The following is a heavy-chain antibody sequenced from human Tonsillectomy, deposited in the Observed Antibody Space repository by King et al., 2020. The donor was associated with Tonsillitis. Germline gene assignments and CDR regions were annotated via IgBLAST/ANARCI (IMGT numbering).Heavy chain of an antibody. CDR2: SYYTGST. Sequence: VQLQESGPGLVKPSETLSLTCTVSGGSIRSYYWSWIRQPPGKGLEWIGYSYYTGSTNYNPSLKSQVTISVDTSKNQFSLKLTSVTAADTAVYYCARHIGASRAFDIWGQGTMVTVSS. J-gene: IGHJ3*02. V-gene: IGHV4-59*01. CDR3: ARHIGASRAFDI. D-gene: IGHD3-3*01. CDR1: GGSIRSYY.